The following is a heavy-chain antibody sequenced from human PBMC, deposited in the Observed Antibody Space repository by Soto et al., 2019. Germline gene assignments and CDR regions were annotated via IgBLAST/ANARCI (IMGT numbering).Heavy chain of an antibody. CDR2: VYHSGST. D-gene: IGHD1-1*01. Sequence: QVQLQESGPGLVKPSGTLSLTCAVSGGSISTSNWWSWVRQPPGKGLEWIGEVYHSGSTNYNPSFKRRVAMSLDKSKNQFSLKLNSVTAADTALYDCAGTSTSGTRFDYWGQGSLVTVSS. CDR3: AGTSTSGTRFDY. V-gene: IGHV4-4*02. J-gene: IGHJ4*02. CDR1: GGSISTSNW.